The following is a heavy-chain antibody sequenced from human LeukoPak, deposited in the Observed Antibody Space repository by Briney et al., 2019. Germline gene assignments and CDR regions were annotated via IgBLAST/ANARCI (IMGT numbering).Heavy chain of an antibody. V-gene: IGHV3-53*01. J-gene: IGHJ4*02. CDR2: IYSGGST. CDR1: GFTVSSNY. D-gene: IGHD2-2*01. Sequence: GGSLRLSCAASGFTVSSNYMSWVRQAPGKGLEWASVIYSGGSTYYADSVKGRFTISRDNSKNTVDLRMNSLRADDTAVYYCARGEGASISRRYFVYWGQGALVIVSS. CDR3: ARGEGASISRRYFVY.